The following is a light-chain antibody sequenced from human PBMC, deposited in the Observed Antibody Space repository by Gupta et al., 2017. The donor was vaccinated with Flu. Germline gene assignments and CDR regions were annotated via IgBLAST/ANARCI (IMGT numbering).Light chain of an antibody. J-gene: IGLJ2*01. V-gene: IGLV3-21*02. CDR2: DDN. Sequence: VLTQPPSVSVAPGPTDRVTGGGDNIASYSVDWYRQKPGQDPRRVVDDDNVRPSGIPERFSDYNSESNATLKTSRVEGGDEGDDFGQVSVSSSDHVVLGGGTKLTVL. CDR3: QVSVSSSDHVV. CDR1: NIASYS.